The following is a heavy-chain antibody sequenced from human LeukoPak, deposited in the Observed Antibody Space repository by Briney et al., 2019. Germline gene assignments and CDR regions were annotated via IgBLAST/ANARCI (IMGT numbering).Heavy chain of an antibody. Sequence: SETLSLTCTVSRGSISSGSYYWNWIRQPAGKGLEWIERIYTSGGTKYNPSLKSRITISVDTSKNQFSLKLTSVTAADTAVYYCANCGYSYGATGALDYWGQGTLVTVSS. D-gene: IGHD5-18*01. CDR1: RGSISSGSYY. CDR3: ANCGYSYGATGALDY. J-gene: IGHJ4*02. V-gene: IGHV4-61*02. CDR2: IYTSGGT.